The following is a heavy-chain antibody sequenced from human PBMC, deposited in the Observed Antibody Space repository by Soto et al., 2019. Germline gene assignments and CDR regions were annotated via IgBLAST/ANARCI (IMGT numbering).Heavy chain of an antibody. J-gene: IGHJ5*02. CDR3: ARMTMYYYDSSGYYRRFDP. CDR1: GDSISSNGYY. CDR2: IYYSGST. Sequence: SETLSLTCTVSGDSISSNGYYWSWIRQHPGKGLEWIGYIYYSGSTYYNPSLKSRVTISVDTSKNQFSLKLSSVTAADTAVYYCARMTMYYYDSSGYYRRFDPWGQGALVTVSS. V-gene: IGHV4-31*03. D-gene: IGHD3-22*01.